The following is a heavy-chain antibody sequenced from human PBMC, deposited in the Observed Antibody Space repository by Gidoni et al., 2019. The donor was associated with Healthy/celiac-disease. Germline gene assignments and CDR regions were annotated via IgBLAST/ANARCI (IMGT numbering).Heavy chain of an antibody. J-gene: IGHJ1*01. V-gene: IGHV1-46*01. CDR1: GYTFTSYY. Sequence: QVQLVQSGAEVKKPGASVKVSCTASGYTFTSYYMHWVRQAPGQGLEWMGIINPSGGSTSYAQKFQGRVTMTRDTSTSTVYMELSSLRSEDTAVYYCARDSYYDFWSGYYTAEYFQHWGQGTLVTVSS. CDR3: ARDSYYDFWSGYYTAEYFQH. D-gene: IGHD3-3*01. CDR2: INPSGGST.